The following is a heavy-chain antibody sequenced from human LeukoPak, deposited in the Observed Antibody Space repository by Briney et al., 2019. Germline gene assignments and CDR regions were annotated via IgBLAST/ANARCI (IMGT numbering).Heavy chain of an antibody. CDR1: GGSIGSYY. CDR3: SRHVAQPWLDP. J-gene: IGHJ5*02. CDR2: INYSGST. D-gene: IGHD1-14*01. V-gene: IGHV4-59*08. Sequence: SETLSLTCTASGGSIGSYYWSWIRQPPGKGLEWIGYINYSGSTNYSPSLKSRVTISVDTSKNQFSLKLNSVTAADTAVYYCSRHVAQPWLDPWGQGTLVTVSS.